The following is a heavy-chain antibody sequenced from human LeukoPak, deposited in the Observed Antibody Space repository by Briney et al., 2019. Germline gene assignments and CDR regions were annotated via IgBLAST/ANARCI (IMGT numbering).Heavy chain of an antibody. CDR2: INPTGGST. Sequence: ASVKVSCKASGYTFSSFYMHWVRQAPGQGLEWMGIINPTGGSTSYAQKFQGRVTMTTDTSTSTVYMELSSLRSEDTAVYYCARDHSTGGNWGQGTLVTVSS. D-gene: IGHD2-8*02. J-gene: IGHJ4*02. V-gene: IGHV1-46*01. CDR3: ARDHSTGGN. CDR1: GYTFSSFY.